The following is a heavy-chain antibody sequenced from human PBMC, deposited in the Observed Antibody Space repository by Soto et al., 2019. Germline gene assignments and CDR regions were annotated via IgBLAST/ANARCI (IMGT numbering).Heavy chain of an antibody. D-gene: IGHD2-2*01. CDR3: ASGGRYCSSTSCYGDDY. Sequence: SETLSLTCTVSGGTISSWYWSWIRQPPGKGLEWIGYIYYSGSTNYNPSLKSRVTISVDTSKNQFSLKLSSVTAADTAVYYCASGGRYCSSTSCYGDDYWGQGTLVTVSS. CDR1: GGTISSWY. J-gene: IGHJ4*02. CDR2: IYYSGST. V-gene: IGHV4-59*08.